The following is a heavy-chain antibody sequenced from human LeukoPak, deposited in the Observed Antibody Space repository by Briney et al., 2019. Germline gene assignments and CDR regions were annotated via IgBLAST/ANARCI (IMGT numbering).Heavy chain of an antibody. CDR1: GYTFTSYG. CDR3: ARGCGGSCYQGMIHYGMDV. J-gene: IGHJ6*02. D-gene: IGHD2-15*01. V-gene: IGHV1-18*01. CDR2: ISAYNGNT. Sequence: ASVKVSCKASGYTFTSYGISWVRQAPGQGLEWMGWISAYNGNTNYAQKLQGRVTMTTDTSTSTAYMELRSLRSDDTAVYYCARGCGGSCYQGMIHYGMDVWGQGTTVTVSS.